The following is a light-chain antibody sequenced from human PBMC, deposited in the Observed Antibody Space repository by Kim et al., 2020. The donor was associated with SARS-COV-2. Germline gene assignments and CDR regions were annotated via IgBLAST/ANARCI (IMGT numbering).Light chain of an antibody. J-gene: IGLJ2*01. CDR2: GKN. CDR3: NSRDSNDNVV. CDR1: SLRRYY. Sequence: VALGQTVRITCQGDSLRRYYATWYQQKQGQAPILVIYGKNNRPSGIPDRFSGSSSGNTASLTITGTQAGDEADYYCNSRDSNDNVVFGGGTQLTVL. V-gene: IGLV3-19*01.